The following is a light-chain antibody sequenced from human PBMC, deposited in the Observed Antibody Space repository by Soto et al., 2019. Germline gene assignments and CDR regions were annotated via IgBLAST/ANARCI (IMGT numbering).Light chain of an antibody. J-gene: IGLJ1*01. CDR2: DVS. CDR1: SSDVGGYKF. V-gene: IGLV2-14*03. Sequence: QSALTQPASVSGSPGQSITISCTGTSSDVGGYKFVSWYQHHPGKAPKLIIYDVSDRPSGVSNRFSGSKSGNTASLTISGLQAEDEADYYCSSYTSSSTLYIFGTGTKLTVL. CDR3: SSYTSSSTLYI.